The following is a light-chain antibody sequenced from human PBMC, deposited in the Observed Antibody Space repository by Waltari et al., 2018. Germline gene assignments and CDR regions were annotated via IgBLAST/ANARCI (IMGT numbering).Light chain of an antibody. CDR1: ALPTKY. Sequence: SNELTQPPSVSVSPGQTARTTCSGDALPTKYASWYQQKSGQAPVLVIYEDITRPSGIPERFSGSSSGTVATLTISGAQVEDEADYYCHSLNSVGNGYVFGTGTKFTVL. CDR2: EDI. CDR3: HSLNSVGNGYV. J-gene: IGLJ1*01. V-gene: IGLV3-10*01.